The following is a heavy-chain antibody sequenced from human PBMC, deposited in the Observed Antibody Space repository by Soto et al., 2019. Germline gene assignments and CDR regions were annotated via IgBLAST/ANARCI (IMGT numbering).Heavy chain of an antibody. CDR2: VWYDGTTK. Sequence: QVQLVESGGGVVQPGTSLRLSCAASGSTFSNYGMHWVRRAPGKGLEWVAVVWYDGTTKFYPDSVKGRFTISRDNSNNTLYLQMNSLRVEGTAVYYCATVDNYYGSVFWGQGTLVTVSS. D-gene: IGHD3-10*01. V-gene: IGHV3-33*01. CDR3: ATVDNYYGSVF. J-gene: IGHJ4*02. CDR1: GSTFSNYG.